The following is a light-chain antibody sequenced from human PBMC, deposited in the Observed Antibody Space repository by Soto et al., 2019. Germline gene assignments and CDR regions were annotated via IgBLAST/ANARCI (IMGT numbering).Light chain of an antibody. CDR3: QQYGSSTEYT. CDR1: QSVSSSY. J-gene: IGKJ2*01. V-gene: IGKV3-20*01. CDR2: GAS. Sequence: EIVLTQSPGTLSLSPGERATLSCRASQSVSSSYLAWYQQKPGQAPRLLIYGASSRATRSPDRFSGSGSGKDFTPTISRQEPEEFAVYYCQQYGSSTEYTLGQGTKLEIK.